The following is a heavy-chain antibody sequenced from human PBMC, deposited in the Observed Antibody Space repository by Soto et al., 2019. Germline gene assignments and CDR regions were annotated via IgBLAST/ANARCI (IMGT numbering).Heavy chain of an antibody. D-gene: IGHD2-2*01. CDR3: ARSDIVVVPAAINYYYGMDV. V-gene: IGHV1-69*13. Sequence: SVKVSCKASGGTFSSYAISWVRQAPGQGLEWMGGIIPIFGTANYAQKFQGRVTITADESTSTAYMELSSLRSEDTAVYYCARSDIVVVPAAINYYYGMDVWGQGNTVTVSS. CDR2: IIPIFGTA. CDR1: GGTFSSYA. J-gene: IGHJ6*02.